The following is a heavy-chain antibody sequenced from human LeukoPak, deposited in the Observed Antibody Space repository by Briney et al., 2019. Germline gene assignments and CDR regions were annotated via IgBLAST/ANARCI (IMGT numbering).Heavy chain of an antibody. CDR3: AKHLWRDLLWFGEGYYFGY. Sequence: GGSLRLSCAASGFIFSSYTMNWVRQAPGKGLEWVSSISSSSSYIYFVDSVKGRFTISRDNAKNSLYLQMNSLRADDTAVYYCAKHLWRDLLWFGEGYYFGYWGQGTLVTVSS. V-gene: IGHV3-21*04. CDR2: ISSSSSYI. J-gene: IGHJ4*02. D-gene: IGHD3-10*01. CDR1: GFIFSSYT.